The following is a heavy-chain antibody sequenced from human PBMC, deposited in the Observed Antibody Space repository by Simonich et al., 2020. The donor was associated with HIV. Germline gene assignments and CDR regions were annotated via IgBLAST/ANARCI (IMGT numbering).Heavy chain of an antibody. D-gene: IGHD7-27*01. CDR1: GGSFSGNY. V-gene: IGHV4-34*02. CDR3: AREDWGAHYFDN. CDR2: INHSGST. Sequence: QVQLQQWGAGLLKPSETLSLTCAIYGGSFSGNYWSWIRQPPGKGLEWIGEINHSGSTNYNPSLKSRVTISLDTSKNHFSLKLRSVTAADTAMYYCAREDWGAHYFDNWGQGTLVTVSS. J-gene: IGHJ4*02.